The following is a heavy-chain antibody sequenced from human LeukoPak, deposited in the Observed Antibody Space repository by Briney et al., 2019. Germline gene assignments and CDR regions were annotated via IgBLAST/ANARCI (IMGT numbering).Heavy chain of an antibody. CDR3: AKDPNYDFWSGYPPGY. CDR2: ISGSGGTT. V-gene: IGHV3-23*01. D-gene: IGHD3-3*01. Sequence: GGSLRLSCAASGFTFSSYSMNWVRQAPGKGLEWVSGISGSGGTTYYADSVKGRFTISRDNSKNTLYLQMNSLRAEDTAVYYCAKDPNYDFWSGYPPGYWGQGTLVTVSS. J-gene: IGHJ4*02. CDR1: GFTFSSYS.